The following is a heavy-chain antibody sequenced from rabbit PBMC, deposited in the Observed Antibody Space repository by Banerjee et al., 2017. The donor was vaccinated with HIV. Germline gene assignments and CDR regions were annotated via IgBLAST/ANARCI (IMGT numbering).Heavy chain of an antibody. Sequence: QEQLEESGGDLVKPEGSLTLTCTASGFSFSNKYVMCWVRQAPGKGLEWIGCINTSSGNTVYASWAKGRFTISKTSSTTVTLQMTSLTAADTATYFCARSYASVTDYGAFGLWGPGTLVTVS. D-gene: IGHD2-1*01. CDR1: GFSFSNKYV. CDR3: ARSYASVTDYGAFGL. CDR2: INTSSGNT. V-gene: IGHV1S45*01. J-gene: IGHJ4*01.